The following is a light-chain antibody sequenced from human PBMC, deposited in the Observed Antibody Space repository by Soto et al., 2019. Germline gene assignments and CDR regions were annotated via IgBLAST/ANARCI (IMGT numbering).Light chain of an antibody. J-gene: IGLJ1*01. CDR1: SSDVCGYNY. V-gene: IGLV2-14*01. CDR2: DVS. Sequence: QSVVTQPACVSGSPGQSITISCTGTSSDVCGYNYVSWYQQHPGKAPKLMIYDVSNRPSGVSNRFSGSKSGNTASLTISGLQAEDEADYYCSSYTSSSTSKFVFGTGTKVTVL. CDR3: SSYTSSSTSKFV.